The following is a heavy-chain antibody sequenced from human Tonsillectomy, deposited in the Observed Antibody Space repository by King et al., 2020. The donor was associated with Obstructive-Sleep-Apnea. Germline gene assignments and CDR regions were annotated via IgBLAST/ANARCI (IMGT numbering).Heavy chain of an antibody. J-gene: IGHJ3*01. V-gene: IGHV4-59*08. CDR2: IYYSGST. CDR1: GGSISSYY. D-gene: IGHD3-9*01. Sequence: QLQESGPGLVKPSETLSLTCTVSGGSISSYYRSWIRQPPGKGPEWIGYIYYSGSTNYNPSLKSRVTISVDTSKNQFSLKLTSVTAADTAVYYCARSPYYDILTGYYNRVLDLWGQGTMVTVSS. CDR3: ARSPYYDILTGYYNRVLDL.